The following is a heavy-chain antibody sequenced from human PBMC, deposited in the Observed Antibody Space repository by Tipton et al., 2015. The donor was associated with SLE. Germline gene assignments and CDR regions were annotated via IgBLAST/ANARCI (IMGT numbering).Heavy chain of an antibody. D-gene: IGHD2-2*01. J-gene: IGHJ4*02. Sequence: GLVKPSETLSLTCTVAGDSINNLYWSWIRQPPGKGLEWIGYIYNSGGTNYNPSLKSRVTISVDTSKNQFSLKLSSVTAADTAVYYCARSREAYCTTTSCPGVYGYWGQGSLVTVSS. V-gene: IGHV4-59*11. CDR2: IYNSGGT. CDR3: ARSREAYCTTTSCPGVYGY. CDR1: GDSINNLY.